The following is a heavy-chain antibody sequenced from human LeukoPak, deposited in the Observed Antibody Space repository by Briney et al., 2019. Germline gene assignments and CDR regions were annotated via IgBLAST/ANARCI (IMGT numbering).Heavy chain of an antibody. CDR1: GGSISSYY. CDR2: IYYSGST. J-gene: IGHJ4*02. Sequence: SETLSLTCTVSGGSISSYYWSWIRQPPGKGLEWIGHIYYSGSTHYNHSLKSRVTISVDTSKNQFSLKLSSVTAADTAVYYCARHVGNSGSGSYLTYFDYWGQGTLVTVSS. V-gene: IGHV4-59*08. CDR3: ARHVGNSGSGSYLTYFDY. D-gene: IGHD3-10*01.